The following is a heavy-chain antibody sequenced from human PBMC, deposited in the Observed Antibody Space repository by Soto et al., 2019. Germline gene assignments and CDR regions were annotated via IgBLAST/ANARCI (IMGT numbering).Heavy chain of an antibody. J-gene: IGHJ3*01. CDR1: GYTFISYD. Sequence: QLQLLQSGADVKKPGASVILSCKASGYTFISYDMHWGRQAPGQGLEWMGVINPSGDSTTYAQKFQGRVTLTSDTSTSAVYLELSTLRSDDTAVYYCARGGTAKFTVTRRSRAFDLWGQGTMVTVSS. CDR3: ARGGTAKFTVTRRSRAFDL. D-gene: IGHD4-17*01. CDR2: INPSGDST. V-gene: IGHV1-46*01.